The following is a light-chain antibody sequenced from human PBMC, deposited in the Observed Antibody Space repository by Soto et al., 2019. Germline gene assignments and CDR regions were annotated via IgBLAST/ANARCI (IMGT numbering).Light chain of an antibody. CDR1: QDISIY. J-gene: IGKJ4*01. V-gene: IGKV1-33*01. Sequence: DLQMTQSPSSLSTSVGDRVTITCQASQDISIYLNWYQQKPGKAPKLLIFDASNLEEGVPSRFSGSGSGTDFTFTISSLQPEDIATYYCQQYNNFPLTFGGGTKVEIK. CDR3: QQYNNFPLT. CDR2: DAS.